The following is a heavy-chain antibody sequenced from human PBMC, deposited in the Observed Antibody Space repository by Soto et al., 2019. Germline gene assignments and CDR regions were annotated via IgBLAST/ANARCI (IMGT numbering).Heavy chain of an antibody. CDR3: AREFPDNGSSNSFLAF. D-gene: IGHD1-26*01. V-gene: IGHV6-1*01. CDR2: TYYRSRWYN. Sequence: NSAAGKWIKKYPSRGLEWLGRTYYRSRWYNDYAVSVKSRITVTPDTSKNQFSLHLNSVTPEDTAVYYCAREFPDNGSSNSFLAFLVQGAWVTGFS. CDR1: NSAA. J-gene: IGHJ4*02.